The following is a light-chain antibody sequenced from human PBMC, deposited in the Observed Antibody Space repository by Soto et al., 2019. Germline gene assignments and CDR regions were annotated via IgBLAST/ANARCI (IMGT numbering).Light chain of an antibody. CDR1: QSISSW. V-gene: IGKV1-5*03. CDR3: QQYNSYSMYT. CDR2: KAS. Sequence: DIQMTQSPSTLTASVGDRVTITCRASQSISSWLAWYQQKPGKAPNLLIYKASTLQSGVPSRFSGSGSGTEFTLTISGLQPDDFATYYCQQYNSYSMYTFGQGTKVEV. J-gene: IGKJ2*01.